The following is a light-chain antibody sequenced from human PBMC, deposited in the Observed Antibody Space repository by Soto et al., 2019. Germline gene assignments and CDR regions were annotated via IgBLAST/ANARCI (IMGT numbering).Light chain of an antibody. CDR3: QQYSNWPYS. Sequence: EIVLTQSPATLSLSPGERATLSCRASQSVSSYLAWYQQKPGQAPRLLIYDASNRATGIPARFSGSGSGTDFTLTISSLEPDDSAVYYCQQYSNWPYSFGQGTKVDIK. J-gene: IGKJ2*01. CDR2: DAS. V-gene: IGKV3-11*01. CDR1: QSVSSY.